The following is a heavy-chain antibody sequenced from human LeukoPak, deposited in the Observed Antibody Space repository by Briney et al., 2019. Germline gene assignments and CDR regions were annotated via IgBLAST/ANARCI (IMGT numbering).Heavy chain of an antibody. CDR3: ARGRNIAVAGTRWFDP. Sequence: ASVNVSCKASVYTFTGYYMHWVRQAPGQGLEGMGWINPNSGGTNYAQKFQGRVNMTRDTSISTAYMELSRLRSDDTAVYYCARGRNIAVAGTRWFDPWGQGTLVTVSS. D-gene: IGHD6-19*01. CDR2: INPNSGGT. J-gene: IGHJ5*02. V-gene: IGHV1-2*02. CDR1: VYTFTGYY.